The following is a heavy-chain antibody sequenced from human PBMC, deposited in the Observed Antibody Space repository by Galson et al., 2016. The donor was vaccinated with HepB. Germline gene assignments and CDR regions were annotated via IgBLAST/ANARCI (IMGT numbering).Heavy chain of an antibody. CDR3: ARELSGSGLIDY. CDR2: VSQSRNA. CDR1: GDSISSTNW. V-gene: IGHV4-4*02. Sequence: SETLSLTCAVSGDSISSTNWWTWVRQPPGKGLEWIGEVSQSRNAIYNPSLERRVTMSVDKSKHHFFLKLTSVTAADPAVYFCARELSGSGLIDYWGQGALVTVSS. D-gene: IGHD3-10*01. J-gene: IGHJ4*02.